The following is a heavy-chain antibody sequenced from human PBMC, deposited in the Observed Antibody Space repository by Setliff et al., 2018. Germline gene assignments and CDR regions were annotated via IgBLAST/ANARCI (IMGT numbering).Heavy chain of an antibody. CDR3: ARASRFGTIRYKGDYYMDV. J-gene: IGHJ6*03. CDR2: INTNTGNP. V-gene: IGHV7-4-1*02. CDR1: GYTFTTYA. Sequence: ASVKVSCKASGYTFTTYAISWMRQAPGQGLEYMGWINTNTGNPSYAQGFTGRFVFSLDTSVSTAYLQISSLKAEDTAVYYCARASRFGTIRYKGDYYMDVWGKGTTVTVSS. D-gene: IGHD3-10*01.